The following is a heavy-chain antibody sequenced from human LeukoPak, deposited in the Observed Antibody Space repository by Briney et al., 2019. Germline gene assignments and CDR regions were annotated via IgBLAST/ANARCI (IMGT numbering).Heavy chain of an antibody. CDR3: AKLGTDCSGASCYRRSFDY. CDR1: GFTFSIHA. V-gene: IGHV3-23*01. J-gene: IGHJ4*02. D-gene: IGHD2-15*01. Sequence: GGSLRLSCVASGFTFSIHAMSWVRQAPGKGLEWVSAITDSGDSTYYADSVEGRFTISRDNSKNTLYLQMNSLRAEDTAVYYCAKLGTDCSGASCYRRSFDYWGQGTLVTVSS. CDR2: ITDSGDST.